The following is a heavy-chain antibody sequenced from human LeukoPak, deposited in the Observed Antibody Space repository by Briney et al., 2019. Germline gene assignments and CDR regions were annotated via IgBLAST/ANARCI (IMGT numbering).Heavy chain of an antibody. CDR3: ARGDILTGYRPIDY. J-gene: IGHJ4*02. V-gene: IGHV4-61*02. Sequence: PSQTLSLTCTVSGGSISSGSYYWRWIRQPAGKGLEWIGRIYNSGSTNNNPSLKSRVTISVDTSNNQFSLKLSSVTAADTAVYYCARGDILTGYRPIDYWGQGTLVTVSS. CDR1: GGSISSGSYY. CDR2: IYNSGST. D-gene: IGHD3-9*01.